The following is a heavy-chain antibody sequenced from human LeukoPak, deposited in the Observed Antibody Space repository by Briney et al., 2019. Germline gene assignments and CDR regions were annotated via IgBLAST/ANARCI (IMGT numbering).Heavy chain of an antibody. CDR2: IYSGGST. D-gene: IGHD1-26*01. CDR1: GFTVSSNY. Sequence: GGSLRLSCAAYGFTVSSNYMSWVRQAPGKGLEWVSVIYSGGSTYYADSVKGRFTISRDNSKNTLYLQMNSLRAEDTAVYYCARGEDSGSYLVNWGQGTLVTVSS. CDR3: ARGEDSGSYLVN. J-gene: IGHJ4*02. V-gene: IGHV3-53*01.